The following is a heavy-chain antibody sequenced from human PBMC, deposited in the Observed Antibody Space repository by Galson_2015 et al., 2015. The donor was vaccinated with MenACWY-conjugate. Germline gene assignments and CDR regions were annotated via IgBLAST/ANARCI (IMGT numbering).Heavy chain of an antibody. CDR3: AKDVYMDV. D-gene: IGHD2-15*01. CDR2: IKADGSFS. Sequence: SLRLSCAASGFTFNNYWMHWVRHPPGKGLEWISYIKADGSFSNYADSVKGRFTISRDNSKNTLYLQMSRLRAEDTALYYCAKDVYMDVWGKGTTVSVSS. V-gene: IGHV3-74*01. CDR1: GFTFNNYW. J-gene: IGHJ6*03.